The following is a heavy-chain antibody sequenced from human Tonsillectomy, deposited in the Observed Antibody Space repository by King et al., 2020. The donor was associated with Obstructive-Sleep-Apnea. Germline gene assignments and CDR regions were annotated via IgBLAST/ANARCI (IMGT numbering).Heavy chain of an antibody. Sequence: VQLQESGPGLVTPSETLSLTCSVSGVSVSSRSYYWNWIRQPPGKGLEWLGYIYYNGSTNFNPSLKRRVTISVDTSKNQFSMKLTSVTAADTAVYYCARKYIAPGNYCYALDVWGQGTTGTVSS. CDR2: IYYNGST. CDR1: GVSVSSRSYY. D-gene: IGHD2-21*01. J-gene: IGHJ6*02. V-gene: IGHV4-61*01. CDR3: ARKYIAPGNYCYALDV.